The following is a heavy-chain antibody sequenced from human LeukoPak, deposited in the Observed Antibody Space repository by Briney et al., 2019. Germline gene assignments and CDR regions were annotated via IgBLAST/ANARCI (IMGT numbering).Heavy chain of an antibody. CDR1: GGSITSNTNY. V-gene: IGHV4-39*07. D-gene: IGHD2-15*01. J-gene: IGHJ5*02. CDR2: IYYSGTT. CDR3: ARVRRIGASLVWFDP. Sequence: SETLSLTCTVSGGSITSNTNYWGWIRQPPGMGQERIGNIYYSGTTYYNQSLKSQVTISVDTSKNQFSLKLSSVTAADTSVYYCARVRRIGASLVWFDPWGQGTLVTVSS.